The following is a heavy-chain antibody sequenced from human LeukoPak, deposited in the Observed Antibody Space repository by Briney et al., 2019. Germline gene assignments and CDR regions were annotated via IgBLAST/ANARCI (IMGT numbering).Heavy chain of an antibody. J-gene: IGHJ6*03. V-gene: IGHV1-18*01. CDR3: ARGPYDTEAIFGVDYYYMDV. D-gene: IGHD3-3*02. CDR1: GYTFTGYG. Sequence: ASVKVSCKASGYTFTGYGISWVRQAPGQRLEWMGWISAYNGNTNYAQKLQGRVTMTTDTSTSTAYMALRSLRSDDTAVYYCARGPYDTEAIFGVDYYYMDVWGKGTTVTVSS. CDR2: ISAYNGNT.